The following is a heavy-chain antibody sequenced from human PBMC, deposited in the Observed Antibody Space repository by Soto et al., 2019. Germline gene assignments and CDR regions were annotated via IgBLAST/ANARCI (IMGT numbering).Heavy chain of an antibody. CDR1: GFTFSSHA. Sequence: VQLLESGGGLVQPGGSVRLSCTASGFTFSSHAMSWVRQAPGKGLEWVSGISGSAYSTYYADSVEGWFTISRDNSKSTLYLQINSLRADDTAVYYCAKDPHSWGQGTQVTVSS. CDR2: ISGSAYST. V-gene: IGHV3-23*01. J-gene: IGHJ4*02. CDR3: AKDPHS.